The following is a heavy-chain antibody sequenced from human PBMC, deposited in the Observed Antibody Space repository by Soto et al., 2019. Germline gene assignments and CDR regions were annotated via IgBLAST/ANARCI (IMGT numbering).Heavy chain of an antibody. CDR3: ARRKGYIWNCAYYNYKEV. D-gene: IGHD1-7*01. CDR1: GYTFTRYD. Sequence: GASVRVSCKASGYTFTRYDINWVRQATGQGLEWMGWMNPNSGNTGYAQKFQGRVTMTRNTSISTAYMELSSLRSEDTAVYYCARRKGYIWNCAYYNYKEVWGKGPTGTV. J-gene: IGHJ6*03. V-gene: IGHV1-8*01. CDR2: MNPNSGNT.